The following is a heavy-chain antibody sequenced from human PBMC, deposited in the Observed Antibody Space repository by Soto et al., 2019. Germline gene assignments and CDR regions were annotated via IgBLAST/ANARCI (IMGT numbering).Heavy chain of an antibody. V-gene: IGHV3-48*02. CDR1: GYALRDYS. CDR3: VRDRAWAFDI. J-gene: IGHJ3*02. CDR2: TGTRRKYT. Sequence: PGGSLRLSCAASGYALRDYSMKWVRQAPGKGLEWVSYTGTRRKYTFYADSVRGRFTISRDDARNSVYLQLNSLRDEDTAVYYCVRDRAWAFDIWGQGTMVTVSS. D-gene: IGHD7-27*01.